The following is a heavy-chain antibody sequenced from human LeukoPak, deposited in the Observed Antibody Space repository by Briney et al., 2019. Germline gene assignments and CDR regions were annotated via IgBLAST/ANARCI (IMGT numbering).Heavy chain of an antibody. V-gene: IGHV3-30*02. J-gene: IGHJ4*02. CDR3: AKDPYAYCGGDCSIDY. D-gene: IGHD2-21*02. CDR2: IRYDGSNK. CDR1: GFTFSSYG. Sequence: GGSLRLSCAASGFTFSSYGMHWVRQAPGKGLEWVAFIRYDGSNKYYADSVKGRFTISRDNSKNTLYLQMNSLRAEDTAVYYCAKDPYAYCGGDCSIDYWGQGTLVTVSS.